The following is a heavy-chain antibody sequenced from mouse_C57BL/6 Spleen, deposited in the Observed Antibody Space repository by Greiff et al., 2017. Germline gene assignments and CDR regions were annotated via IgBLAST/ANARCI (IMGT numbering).Heavy chain of an antibody. CDR1: GYAFSSYW. CDR2: IYPGDGDT. CDR3: AGEYYGSSSEGYDAVDY. Sequence: VQLQQSGAELVKPGASVKLSCKASGYAFSSYWLNWVKQRPGQGLEWIGQIYPGDGDTNYNEKFKGKATLTADKSSSPAYMQLSSLTSEDSAVYFCAGEYYGSSSEGYDAVDYWGQGTSVTVSS. J-gene: IGHJ4*01. D-gene: IGHD1-1*01. V-gene: IGHV1-80*01.